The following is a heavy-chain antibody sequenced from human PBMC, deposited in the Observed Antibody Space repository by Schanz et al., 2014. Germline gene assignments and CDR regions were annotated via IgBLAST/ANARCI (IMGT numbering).Heavy chain of an antibody. CDR2: IDRDGSRT. CDR3: ARGGYSYCSGYYAMDV. CDR1: TFTFSSYW. D-gene: IGHD5-18*01. J-gene: IGHJ6*02. Sequence: EVQLVESGGGLVQPGGSLRLSCAASTFTFSSYWMHWVRQAPGKGLVWVSRIDRDGSRTNYADSVKGRFTISRDNAKSTVYLQMNSLGVEDMAVYYCARGGYSYCSGYYAMDVWGQGTAVTVSS. V-gene: IGHV3-74*01.